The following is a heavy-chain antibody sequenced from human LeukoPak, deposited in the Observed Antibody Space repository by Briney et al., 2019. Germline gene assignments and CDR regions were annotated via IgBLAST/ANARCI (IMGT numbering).Heavy chain of an antibody. D-gene: IGHD4-17*01. V-gene: IGHV4-4*02. CDR3: ARRYGDSNFDY. J-gene: IGHJ4*02. CDR1: GGSISSTNW. CDR2: IYYSGST. Sequence: SGTLSLTCAVSGGSISSTNWWSWVRQPPGKGLEWIGYIYYSGSTLYNPSLKSRVTISVDTSKNQFSLKLNSVTAADTAVYYCARRYGDSNFDYWGQGTLVTVSS.